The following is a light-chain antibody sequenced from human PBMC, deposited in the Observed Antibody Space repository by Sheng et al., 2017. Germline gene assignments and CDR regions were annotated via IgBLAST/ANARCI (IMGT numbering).Light chain of an antibody. CDR1: QTISSY. Sequence: DIQMTQSPATLSASVGDRVTITCRASQTISSYLNWYQQKPGKAPELLMYAASTLQTGVPSRFSGSGSGTDFTLTISSLQPEDFATYYCQHSYSPPWTFGQGPRWKSN. CDR2: AAS. V-gene: IGKV1-39*01. J-gene: IGKJ1*01. CDR3: QHSYSPPWT.